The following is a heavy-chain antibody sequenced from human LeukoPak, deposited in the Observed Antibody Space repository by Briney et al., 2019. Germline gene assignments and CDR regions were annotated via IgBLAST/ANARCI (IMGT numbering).Heavy chain of an antibody. V-gene: IGHV3-13*01. J-gene: IGHJ4*02. Sequence: PGGSLRLSCAASGFTFSSYDMHWVRQATGKGLEWVSAIGTAGDTYYPGSVKGRFTISRENAKNSLYLQMNRLRAGDTAVYYCAREDCSGGSCSGFDYWGQGTLVTVSS. CDR1: GFTFSSYD. D-gene: IGHD2-15*01. CDR3: AREDCSGGSCSGFDY. CDR2: IGTAGDT.